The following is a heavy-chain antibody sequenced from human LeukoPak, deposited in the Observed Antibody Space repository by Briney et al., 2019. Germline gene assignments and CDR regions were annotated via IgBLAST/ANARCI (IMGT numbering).Heavy chain of an antibody. J-gene: IGHJ4*02. D-gene: IGHD6-13*01. CDR3: ASPTGVYGRGYFDY. CDR1: GFTFRTYW. V-gene: IGHV3-7*01. CDR2: IRQDGSEQ. Sequence: GGSLRLSCAVSGFTFRTYWMSWVREAPGKGLEWVANIRQDGSEQYYMDSVKGRFTISRDNAKNSLYLQMNSLRAEDTAVYYCASPTGVYGRGYFDYWGQGTLVTVSS.